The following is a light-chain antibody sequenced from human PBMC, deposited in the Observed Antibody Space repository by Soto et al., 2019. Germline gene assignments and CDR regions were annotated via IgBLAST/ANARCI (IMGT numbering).Light chain of an antibody. Sequence: DVQMTQSPSSLSASVGDRATFTCRASQHIRTYLNWYQRKPGRAPDLLIYSASNLKSGVPSRFSGSGSGTDFTLTISSLQPEDFATYFCQQSFDFPWTFGQGTKVEIK. V-gene: IGKV1-39*01. CDR1: QHIRTY. J-gene: IGKJ1*01. CDR3: QQSFDFPWT. CDR2: SAS.